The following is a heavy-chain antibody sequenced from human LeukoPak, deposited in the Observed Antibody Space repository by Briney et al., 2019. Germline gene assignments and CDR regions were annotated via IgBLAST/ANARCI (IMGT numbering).Heavy chain of an antibody. CDR3: ARHDQLGYSYGIDY. CDR1: GGTFSSYA. Sequence: SVKVSCKASGGTFSSYAISWVRQAPGQGLEWMGGITPTFGTANYAQKFQGRVTITADESTSTAYMELSSLRSEDTAVYYCARHDQLGYSYGIDYWGQGTLVTVSS. D-gene: IGHD5-18*01. V-gene: IGHV1-69*13. CDR2: ITPTFGTA. J-gene: IGHJ4*02.